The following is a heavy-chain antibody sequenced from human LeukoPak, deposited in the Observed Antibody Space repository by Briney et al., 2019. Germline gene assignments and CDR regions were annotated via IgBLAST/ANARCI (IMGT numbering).Heavy chain of an antibody. Sequence: GGSLRLSCAASGFTFSSYGMHWVRQAPGKGLEWVAVISYDGSNKYYADSVKGRFTISRDNSKNTLYLQMNSLRAEDTAVYYCLEGSSGPWGDYWGQGTLVTVSS. J-gene: IGHJ4*02. D-gene: IGHD3-22*01. CDR1: GFTFSSYG. CDR3: LEGSSGPWGDY. CDR2: ISYDGSNK. V-gene: IGHV3-30*03.